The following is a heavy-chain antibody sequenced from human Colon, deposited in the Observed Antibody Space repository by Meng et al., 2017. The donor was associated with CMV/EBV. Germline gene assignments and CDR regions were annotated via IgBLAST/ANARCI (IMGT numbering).Heavy chain of an antibody. CDR3: ARRNAFDI. CDR1: GGSVNSYY. V-gene: IGHV4-59*02. CDR2: IYYSGST. Sequence: SETLSLTCTVSGGSVNSYYWSWIRQPPGKGLEWIGYIYYSGSTNYNPSLKSRVTISVDTSKNQFSLKLSSVTAADTAVYYCARRNAFDIWGQGTMVTVSS. J-gene: IGHJ3*02.